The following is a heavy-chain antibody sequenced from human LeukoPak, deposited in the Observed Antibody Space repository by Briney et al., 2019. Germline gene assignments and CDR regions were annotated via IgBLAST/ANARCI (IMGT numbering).Heavy chain of an antibody. Sequence: GRSLTLSCAASGFTFSSYEMHWVRQAPGKGLEWVALISYDGSNYHYADSVKGRFTVSRDNSKNTLYLQMNSLRPEDTAVYYCAQAACGGSCYSFDSWGQGTLVTVSS. CDR3: AQAACGGSCYSFDS. D-gene: IGHD2-15*01. CDR1: GFTFSSYE. CDR2: ISYDGSNY. J-gene: IGHJ4*02. V-gene: IGHV3-30*18.